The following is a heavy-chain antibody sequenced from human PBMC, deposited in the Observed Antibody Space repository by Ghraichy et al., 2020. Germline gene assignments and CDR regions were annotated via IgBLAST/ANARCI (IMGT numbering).Heavy chain of an antibody. Sequence: SETLSLTCGFFGGSFNDYYHNWVRQLPGGGLEWIGEVSPGGSTEYSPSLKRRVTISVDTSKSQFYLKLKSMTAADTAVYYCASHETYSGYDPSLDIWGQGTLVSVS. J-gene: IGHJ4*02. D-gene: IGHD5-12*01. CDR2: VSPGGST. CDR1: GGSFNDYY. V-gene: IGHV4-34*01. CDR3: ASHETYSGYDPSLDI.